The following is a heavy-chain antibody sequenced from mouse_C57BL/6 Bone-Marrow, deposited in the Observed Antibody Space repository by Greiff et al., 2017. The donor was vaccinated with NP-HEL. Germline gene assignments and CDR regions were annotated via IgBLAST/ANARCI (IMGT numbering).Heavy chain of an antibody. Sequence: QVHVKQPGAELVKPGASVKMSCKASGYTFTSYWITWVKQRPGQGLEWIGDIYPGSGSTNYNEKFKSKATLTVDTSSSTAYMQLSSLTSEDSAVYYCARWDYYGSSYWFAYWGQGTLVTVSA. CDR1: GYTFTSYW. CDR2: IYPGSGST. J-gene: IGHJ3*01. D-gene: IGHD1-1*01. CDR3: ARWDYYGSSYWFAY. V-gene: IGHV1-55*01.